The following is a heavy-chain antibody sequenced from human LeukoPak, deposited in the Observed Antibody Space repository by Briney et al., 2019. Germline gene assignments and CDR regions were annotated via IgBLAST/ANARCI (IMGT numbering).Heavy chain of an antibody. D-gene: IGHD3-3*01. CDR1: GFTFDDYA. CDR3: ARVSYDFWSGYYDMYYFDY. J-gene: IGHJ4*02. V-gene: IGHV3-9*01. Sequence: GGSLRLSCAASGFTFDDYAMHWVRQAPGKGLEWVSGISWNSGSIGYADSVKGRFTISRDNAKNSLYLQMNSLRAEDTAVYYCARVSYDFWSGYYDMYYFDYWGQGTLVTVSS. CDR2: ISWNSGSI.